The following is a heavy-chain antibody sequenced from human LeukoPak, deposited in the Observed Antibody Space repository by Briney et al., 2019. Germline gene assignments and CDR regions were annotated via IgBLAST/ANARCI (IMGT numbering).Heavy chain of an antibody. CDR1: RFTFCSYS. CDR3: ARAGGHSLYYYYYMDV. J-gene: IGHJ6*03. D-gene: IGHD5-18*01. Sequence: GGSLRLSSSASRFTFCSYSMNWDRQAPGHELKGLSSISSSSRYISHTDSGKVQFTTARYNAKNTLYLQMHSLRAEDTAVYYCARAGGHSLYYYYYMDVWGKGTTVTISS. CDR2: ISSSSRYI. V-gene: IGHV3-21*01.